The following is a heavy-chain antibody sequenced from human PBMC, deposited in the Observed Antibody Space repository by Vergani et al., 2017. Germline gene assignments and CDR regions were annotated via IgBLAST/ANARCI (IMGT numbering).Heavy chain of an antibody. J-gene: IGHJ3*02. D-gene: IGHD2-2*01. Sequence: EVQLLESGGGLVQPGGSLRLSCAASGFTFSSYAMSWVRQAPGKGLEWVSSISSSSSYIYYADSVKGRFTISRDNAKNSLYLQMNSLRAEDTAVYYCARVSRAYCSSTSCYAFDIWGQGTMVTVSS. CDR2: ISSSSSYI. CDR1: GFTFSSYA. V-gene: IGHV3-21*01. CDR3: ARVSRAYCSSTSCYAFDI.